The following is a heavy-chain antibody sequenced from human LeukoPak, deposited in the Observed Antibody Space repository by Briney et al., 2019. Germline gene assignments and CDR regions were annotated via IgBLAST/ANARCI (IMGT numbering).Heavy chain of an antibody. D-gene: IGHD3-22*01. V-gene: IGHV4-59*01. J-gene: IGHJ3*02. CDR3: ARDVNYYYDSSGYSFHDAFDI. Sequence: SETLSLTCTVSGGSISSYYWSWLRQPPGKGLEWIGYIYYSGSTNYNPSLKSRVTISVDTSKNQFSLKLSSVTAADTAVYYCARDVNYYYDSSGYSFHDAFDIWGQGTMVTVSS. CDR1: GGSISSYY. CDR2: IYYSGST.